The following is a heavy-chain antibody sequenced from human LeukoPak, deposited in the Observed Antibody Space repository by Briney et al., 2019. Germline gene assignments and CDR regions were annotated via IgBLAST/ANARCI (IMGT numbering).Heavy chain of an antibody. CDR1: GGSFSGYY. V-gene: IGHV4-34*01. D-gene: IGHD5-24*01. J-gene: IGHJ4*02. Sequence: SETLSLTCAVYGGSFSGYYWSWLRQPPRKGLEWIGEINHSGSTNYNPSLKSRVTISVDTYKNQFSLKLSSVTAADTAVYYCAREMATMFDYWGQGTLVTVSS. CDR3: AREMATMFDY. CDR2: INHSGST.